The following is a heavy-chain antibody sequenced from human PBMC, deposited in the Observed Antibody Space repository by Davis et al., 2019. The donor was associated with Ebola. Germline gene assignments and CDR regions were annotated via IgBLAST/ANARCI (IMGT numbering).Heavy chain of an antibody. V-gene: IGHV3-74*01. CDR2: ANSDGSTT. J-gene: IGHJ6*04. CDR1: GFTFINYW. D-gene: IGHD5-18*01. Sequence: GESPKISCAASGFTFINYWMHWVRQAPGKGLEWVSRANSDGSTTGYGDSVKGRFTISRDNARNTLYLQMNSLRAEDTAVYYCSREVRGGFSPMDLWGTGTTVTVSS. CDR3: SREVRGGFSPMDL.